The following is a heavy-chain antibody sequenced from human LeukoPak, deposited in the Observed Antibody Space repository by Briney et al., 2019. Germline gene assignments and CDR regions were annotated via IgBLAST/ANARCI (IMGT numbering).Heavy chain of an antibody. J-gene: IGHJ6*02. CDR1: GYSFTSHW. CDR2: ISPGDFDT. CDR3: ARHQGGMDV. V-gene: IGHV5-51*01. Sequence: GESLQISCKASGYSFTSHWVAWVRRMPGKGLEWMGMISPGDFDTRYTPSFKGQVTISADKSISTAYLQWSSLKASDTAIYYCARHQGGMDVWGQGTTVTVSS.